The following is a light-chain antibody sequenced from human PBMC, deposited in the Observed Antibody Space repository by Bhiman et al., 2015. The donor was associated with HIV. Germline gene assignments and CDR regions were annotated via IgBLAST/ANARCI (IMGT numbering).Light chain of an antibody. CDR3: QVWDSSSDHSWV. CDR2: YDS. Sequence: SYELTQSPSVSVAPGGTARIACGGNNIGSQSVHWYQQKPGQAPLLVIYYDSDRPSGIPERFSGSNSGNTATLTISRVEAGDEADYYCQVWDSSSDHSWVFGGGTKLTVL. J-gene: IGLJ3*02. CDR1: NIGSQS. V-gene: IGLV3-21*04.